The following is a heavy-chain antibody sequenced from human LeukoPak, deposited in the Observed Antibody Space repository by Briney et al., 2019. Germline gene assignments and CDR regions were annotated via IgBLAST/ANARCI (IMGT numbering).Heavy chain of an antibody. J-gene: IGHJ4*02. CDR1: GYTFTDYY. CDR2: INPNSGGT. CDR3: ARDHRAWGSALGY. V-gene: IGHV1-2*02. D-gene: IGHD3-10*01. Sequence: ASVKVSCKASGYTFTDYYMHWVRQAPGQGLEWMGWINPNSGGTNYAQKFQGRATMTRDTSISTAYMELSRLRSDDTAVYYCARDHRAWGSALGYWGQGTLVTVSS.